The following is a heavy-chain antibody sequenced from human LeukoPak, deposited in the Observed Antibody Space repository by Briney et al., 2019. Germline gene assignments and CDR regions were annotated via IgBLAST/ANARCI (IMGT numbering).Heavy chain of an antibody. D-gene: IGHD5-24*01. V-gene: IGHV4-34*01. Sequence: SETLSLTCTVSGGSISSYYWSWIRQPPGKGLEWIGEINHSGSTNYNPSLKSRVTISVDTSKNQFSLKLSSVTAADTAVYYCARGDGYKYYYYYGMDVWGQGTTVTVSS. J-gene: IGHJ6*02. CDR3: ARGDGYKYYYYYGMDV. CDR2: INHSGST. CDR1: GGSISSYY.